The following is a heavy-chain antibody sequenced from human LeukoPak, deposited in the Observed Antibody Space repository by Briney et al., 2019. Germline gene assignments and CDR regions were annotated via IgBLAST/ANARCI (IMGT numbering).Heavy chain of an antibody. D-gene: IGHD6-6*01. J-gene: IGHJ6*02. CDR2: IYYSGST. CDR1: GGSISSYY. V-gene: IGHV4-59*01. Sequence: SETLSLTCTVSGGSISSYYWSWLRQPPGKGLEWIGYIYYSGSTNYNHSLKSRVTISVDTSKNQFSLKLSSVTAADTAVYYCATFSSSTLYCYGMDVWGQGTTVTVSS. CDR3: ATFSSSTLYCYGMDV.